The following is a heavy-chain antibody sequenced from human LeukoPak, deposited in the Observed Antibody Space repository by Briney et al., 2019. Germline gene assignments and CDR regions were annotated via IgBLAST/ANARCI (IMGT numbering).Heavy chain of an antibody. V-gene: IGHV3-11*06. CDR1: GFTFSDYY. J-gene: IGHJ6*04. Sequence: GGSLRLSCAASGFTFSDYYMSWIRQAPGKGLEWVSYISSGSSYTNYADSVKGRFTISRDNAKNSLYLQMNSLRAEDTAVYYCARKWQQPEGYYYGMDVWGKGTTVTVSS. D-gene: IGHD6-13*01. CDR2: ISSGSSYT. CDR3: ARKWQQPEGYYYGMDV.